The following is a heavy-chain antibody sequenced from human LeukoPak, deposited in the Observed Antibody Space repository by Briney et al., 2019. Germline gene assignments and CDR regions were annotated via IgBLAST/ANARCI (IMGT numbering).Heavy chain of an antibody. CDR3: ARGFVGMDV. V-gene: IGHV3-33*01. D-gene: IGHD3-10*01. J-gene: IGHJ6*02. CDR1: GFTFSSYA. CDR2: IWYDGSNK. Sequence: GGSLRLSCAASGFTFSSYAMHWVRQAPGKGLEWLAVIWYDGSNKYYADSEKGRFTISRDNSKNTLYLQMNSLRAEDTAVYYCARGFVGMDVWGQGTTVTASS.